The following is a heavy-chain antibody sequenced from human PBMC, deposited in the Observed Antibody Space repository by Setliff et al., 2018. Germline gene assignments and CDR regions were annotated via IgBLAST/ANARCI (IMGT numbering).Heavy chain of an antibody. CDR2: IYTSGNT. CDR1: GGSISSGSYY. J-gene: IGHJ4*02. V-gene: IGHV4-61*02. CDR3: ARGGGGKPFDY. D-gene: IGHD2-15*01. Sequence: SETLSLTCTVSGGSISSGSYYWNWIRQPAGKGLEWIGRIYTSGNTNYNPSLKSRVTISVDTSKNQFSLKLRSVTAADTAVYYCARGGGGKPFDYWGQGTLVTVSS.